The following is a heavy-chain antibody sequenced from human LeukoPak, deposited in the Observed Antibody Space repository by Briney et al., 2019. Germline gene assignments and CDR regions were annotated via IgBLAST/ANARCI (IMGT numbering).Heavy chain of an antibody. CDR1: GFTFNYYA. CDR2: VSSSGGST. Sequence: GGSLRLSCAASGFTFNYYALSWIRQAPGKGLEWVSAVSSSGGSTYYADSVKGRFTISRDNSKNTLYLQMNSLRAEDTAVYYCAKDGPYYDSSSGYPFDHWGQGTLVTVSS. D-gene: IGHD3-3*01. J-gene: IGHJ4*02. V-gene: IGHV3-23*01. CDR3: AKDGPYYDSSSGYPFDH.